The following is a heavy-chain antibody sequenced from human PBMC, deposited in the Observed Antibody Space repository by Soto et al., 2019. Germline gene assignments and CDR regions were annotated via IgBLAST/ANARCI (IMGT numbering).Heavy chain of an antibody. V-gene: IGHV3-7*01. CDR2: INKDGSEK. J-gene: IGHJ6*02. CDR3: GRDEVRNGVGV. CDR1: GFTFTNYW. Sequence: GGSLRLSCVASGFTFTNYWMTWVRQAPGKGLEWVANINKDGSEKSYVDSVKGRFTISRDNADNSVYLQMNSLRAEDTALYYCGRDEVRNGVGVWGQGTRVTVSS.